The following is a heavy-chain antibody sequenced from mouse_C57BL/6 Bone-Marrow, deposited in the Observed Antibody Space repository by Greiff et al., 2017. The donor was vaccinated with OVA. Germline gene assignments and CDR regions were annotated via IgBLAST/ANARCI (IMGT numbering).Heavy chain of an antibody. V-gene: IGHV5-15*01. D-gene: IGHD4-1*01. CDR1: GFTFSDYG. Sequence: EVKLMESGGGLVQPGGSLKLSCAASGFTFSDYGMAWVRQAPRKGPEWVAFISNLAYSIYYADTVTGRFTISRENAKNTLYLEMSSLRSEDTAMYYCAREGGLGQGYAMDYWGQGTSVTVSS. J-gene: IGHJ4*01. CDR3: AREGGLGQGYAMDY. CDR2: ISNLAYSI.